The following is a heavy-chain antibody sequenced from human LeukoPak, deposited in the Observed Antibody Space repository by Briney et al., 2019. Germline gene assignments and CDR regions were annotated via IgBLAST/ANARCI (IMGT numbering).Heavy chain of an antibody. CDR2: IYYSGST. D-gene: IGHD3-22*01. V-gene: IGHV4-59*01. CDR1: GGSIISYY. Sequence: SETLSLTCTVSGGSIISYYWSWIRQPPGKGLEWIGYIYYSGSTKYNPSLKSRVTISVDTSKNQFSLKLSSVTAADTAVYYCARDIGGYYYSVFDYWGQGTLVTVSS. J-gene: IGHJ4*02. CDR3: ARDIGGYYYSVFDY.